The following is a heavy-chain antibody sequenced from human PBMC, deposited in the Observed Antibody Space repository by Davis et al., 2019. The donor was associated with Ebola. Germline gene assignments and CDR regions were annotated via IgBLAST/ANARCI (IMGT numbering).Heavy chain of an antibody. D-gene: IGHD2-2*01. J-gene: IGHJ2*01. CDR2: IDPRDSET. Sequence: GESLKISCQTSGYDFTAYWISWVRQMPGKGLEWIGKIDPRDSETNYSPSFQGHVTLSIDTSINTAYLQWNSLKASDTAMYYCARLRPVYCFSTSCDDLWGRGTSVSVSS. V-gene: IGHV5-10-1*01. CDR3: ARLRPVYCFSTSCDDL. CDR1: GYDFTAYW.